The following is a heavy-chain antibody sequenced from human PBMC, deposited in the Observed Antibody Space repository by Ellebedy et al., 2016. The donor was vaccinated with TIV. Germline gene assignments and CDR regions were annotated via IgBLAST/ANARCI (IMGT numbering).Heavy chain of an antibody. CDR3: ARALNHVDTVSTAPLDC. Sequence: GESLKISCAASGFTFSSYNMNWVRQAPGKGLEWVSSISSNSGNKYCADSVEGRFTISRDNSQNTLYLLMNSLRGDDTAIYYCARALNHVDTVSTAPLDCWGQGTLVTVSS. V-gene: IGHV3-21*01. D-gene: IGHD5/OR15-5a*01. CDR2: ISSNSGNK. CDR1: GFTFSSYN. J-gene: IGHJ4*02.